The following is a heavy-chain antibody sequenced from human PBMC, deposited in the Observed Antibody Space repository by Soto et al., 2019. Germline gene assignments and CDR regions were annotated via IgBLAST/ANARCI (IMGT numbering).Heavy chain of an antibody. Sequence: SETLSLTCTVSGGSISSGGYYWNWIRQHPGKGLEWIGYIYYSGSTYYNTSLKSRVTVSVDTSKNQFYLKLSSVTAADTTVYYCARHVVPAANYCDYWGQGTLVTVSS. CDR3: ARHVVPAANYCDY. V-gene: IGHV4-31*03. J-gene: IGHJ4*02. CDR2: IYYSGST. D-gene: IGHD2-2*01. CDR1: GGSISSGGYY.